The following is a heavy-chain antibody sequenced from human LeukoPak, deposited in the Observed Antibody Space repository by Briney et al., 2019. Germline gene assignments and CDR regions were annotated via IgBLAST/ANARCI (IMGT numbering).Heavy chain of an antibody. CDR3: ARVPPVEYSYGYRYYYYMDV. D-gene: IGHD5-18*01. CDR2: INTNTGNP. V-gene: IGHV7-4-1*02. CDR1: GNTFTGYY. J-gene: IGHJ6*03. Sequence: GASVKVSCKASGNTFTGYYMHWVRQAPGQGLEWMGWINTNTGNPTYAQGFTGRFVFSLDTSVSTAYLQISSLKAEDTAVYYCARVPPVEYSYGYRYYYYMDVWGKGTTVTVSS.